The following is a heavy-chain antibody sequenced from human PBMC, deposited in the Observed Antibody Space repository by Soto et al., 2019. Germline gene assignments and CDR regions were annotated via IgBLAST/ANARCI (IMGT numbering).Heavy chain of an antibody. CDR3: ATGGSGVFDY. Sequence: GGSLRLSCAASGFGVSSNYMTWVRQAPGKGLEWVSVVHSGGSTYSADSVKDRFTISRDNSKNTVYLQMSSLRAEDTALYYCATGGSGVFDYWGQGTLVTVSS. CDR1: GFGVSSNY. J-gene: IGHJ4*02. CDR2: VHSGGST. V-gene: IGHV3-66*01. D-gene: IGHD6-19*01.